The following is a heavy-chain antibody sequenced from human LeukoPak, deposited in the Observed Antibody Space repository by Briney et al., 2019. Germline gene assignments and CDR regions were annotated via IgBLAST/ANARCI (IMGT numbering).Heavy chain of an antibody. D-gene: IGHD4-17*01. CDR3: AATLTTSYFDY. CDR2: INPNSGGT. CDR1: GYTFTGYY. V-gene: IGHV1-2*06. Sequence: ASVKVFCKASGYTFTGYYMHWVRQAPGQGLEWMGRINPNSGGTNYAQKFQGRVTMTRDTSISTAYMELSRLRSDDTAVYYCAATLTTSYFDYWGQGTLVTVSS. J-gene: IGHJ4*02.